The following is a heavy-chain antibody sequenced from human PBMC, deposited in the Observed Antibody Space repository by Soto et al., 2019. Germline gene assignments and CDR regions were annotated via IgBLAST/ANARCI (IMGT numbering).Heavy chain of an antibody. J-gene: IGHJ4*02. CDR1: GFSFPIPA. CDR3: ARDAGTTGGFPFFDF. V-gene: IGHV3-30-3*01. Sequence: PGGSLRLEYADSGFSFPIPALHRAPLSFARGLECVALSSNEGGKKQYEESVEGRFTVSRDSSRNTLYLQLNSLRPDDTAVYFCARDAGTTGGFPFFDFWGQGKLVTVSS. CDR2: SSNEGGKK. D-gene: IGHD4-17*01.